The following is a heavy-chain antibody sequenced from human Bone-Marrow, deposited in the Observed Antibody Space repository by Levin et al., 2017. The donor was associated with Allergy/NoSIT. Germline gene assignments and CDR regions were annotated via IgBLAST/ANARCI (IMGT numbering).Heavy chain of an antibody. J-gene: IGHJ3*02. CDR3: AREVGGAGLFYSVGRLSGTLLDI. CDR1: GGSISSSSYY. D-gene: IGHD3-10*01. V-gene: IGHV4-39*02. CDR2: IYYSGST. Sequence: SETLSLTCTVSGGSISSSSYYWGWIRQPPGKGLEWIGSIYYSGSTYYNPSLKSRVTISVDTSKNQFSLKLSSVTAADTAVYYGAREVGGAGLFYSVGRLSGTLLDIWGQGTMVTVSS.